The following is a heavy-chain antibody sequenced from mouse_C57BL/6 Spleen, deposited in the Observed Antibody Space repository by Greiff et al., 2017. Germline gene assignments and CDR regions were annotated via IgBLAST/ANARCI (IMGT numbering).Heavy chain of an antibody. CDR1: GFSFNTYA. Sequence: EVQLVESGGGLVQPKGSLKLSCAASGFSFNTYAMNWVRQAPGKGLEWVARIRSKSNNYATYYADSVKDRITISRDDSESMLYLQMNNLKTEDTAMYYCVRDGSSDWYFDVWGTGTTVTVSS. V-gene: IGHV10-1*01. CDR2: IRSKSNNYAT. J-gene: IGHJ1*03. D-gene: IGHD1-1*01. CDR3: VRDGSSDWYFDV.